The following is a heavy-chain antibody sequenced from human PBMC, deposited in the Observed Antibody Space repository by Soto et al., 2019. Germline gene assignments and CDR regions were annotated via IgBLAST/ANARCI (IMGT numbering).Heavy chain of an antibody. CDR2: FDPKDGGT. Sequence: GASVKVSCKASGYTFTGYYMHWVRQAPGQGLEWMGWFDPKDGGTNYAQKFQGRVTMTEDTSTDTAYMELSSLRSEDTAVYYCATSYGSGSYYSGHYYYGMDVWGQGTTVTVSS. V-gene: IGHV1-2*02. D-gene: IGHD3-10*01. CDR3: ATSYGSGSYYSGHYYYGMDV. CDR1: GYTFTGYY. J-gene: IGHJ6*02.